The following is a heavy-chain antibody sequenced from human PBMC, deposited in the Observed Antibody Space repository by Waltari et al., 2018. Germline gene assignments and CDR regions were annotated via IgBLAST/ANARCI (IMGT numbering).Heavy chain of an antibody. D-gene: IGHD7-27*01. Sequence: EVQVVESGGGLVQPGGSLRLSCAASGFTFSSHWMSWVRQAPGKGLEGGANINQAGNDKYYVDAVKGRFTVSRDNAKNSLYLRMNSLRAEDTAVYYCARDANWGRGCDYWGQGTPVIVSS. CDR1: GFTFSSHW. J-gene: IGHJ4*02. V-gene: IGHV3-7*01. CDR2: INQAGNDK. CDR3: ARDANWGRGCDY.